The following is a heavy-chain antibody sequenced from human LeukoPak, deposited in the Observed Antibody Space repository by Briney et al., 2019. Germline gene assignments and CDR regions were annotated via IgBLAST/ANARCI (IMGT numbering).Heavy chain of an antibody. Sequence: SQTLSLTCTVSGGSISSGNYYWGWIRQPPGKGLEWIGSIYYSGSTYYSPSLKSRVTISVDTSKNQFSLKLSSVTAADTAVYYCARPNIRYCSGGACSNDGSDYWGQGTLVTVSS. V-gene: IGHV4-39*07. D-gene: IGHD2-15*01. CDR2: IYYSGST. CDR1: GGSISSGNYY. J-gene: IGHJ4*02. CDR3: ARPNIRYCSGGACSNDGSDY.